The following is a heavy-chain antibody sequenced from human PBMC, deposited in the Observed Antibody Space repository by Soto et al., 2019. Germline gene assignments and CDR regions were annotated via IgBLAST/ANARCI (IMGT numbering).Heavy chain of an antibody. D-gene: IGHD2-2*02. CDR2: ISGTASRT. J-gene: IGHJ6*02. Sequence: GGSLRLSCAGSGFTPTTTPLSWVRQPPGKGLEWVTTISGTASRTYYVDSVKGRFFISRDNSKNTVTLQMNSLRAEDTAVYYCAREYTAWPLAYGLDVWGQGTTVTVSS. CDR1: GFTPTTTP. V-gene: IGHV3-23*01. CDR3: AREYTAWPLAYGLDV.